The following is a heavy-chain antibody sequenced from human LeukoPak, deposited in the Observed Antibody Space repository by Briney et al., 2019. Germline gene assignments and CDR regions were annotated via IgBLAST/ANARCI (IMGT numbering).Heavy chain of an antibody. CDR3: AKDSAYCSGGSCYYNYYYMDV. J-gene: IGHJ6*03. V-gene: IGHV3-30*18. CDR2: ISYDGSNE. CDR1: GFTFSSYG. Sequence: GGSLRLSCAASGFTFSSYGMHWVRQAPGKGLEWVAVISYDGSNEYYADSVKGRFTISRDNCKNTLYLQMNSLRAEDTAVYYCAKDSAYCSGGSCYYNYYYMDVWGKGTTVTVSS. D-gene: IGHD2-15*01.